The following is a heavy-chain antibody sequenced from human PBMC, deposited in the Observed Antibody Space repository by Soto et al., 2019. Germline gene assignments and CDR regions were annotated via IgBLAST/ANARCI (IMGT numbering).Heavy chain of an antibody. Sequence: GGSLRLSCAASGFTFSSYWMHWVRQAPGKGLVWVSRINRDGSSTSYADSVKGRFTISRDNAKNTLYLQMNSLRAEDTAVYYCETEDGSRWHASWFDLWGQGTLVTVSS. CDR2: INRDGSST. V-gene: IGHV3-74*01. CDR3: ETEDGSRWHASWFDL. D-gene: IGHD1-26*01. CDR1: GFTFSSYW. J-gene: IGHJ5*02.